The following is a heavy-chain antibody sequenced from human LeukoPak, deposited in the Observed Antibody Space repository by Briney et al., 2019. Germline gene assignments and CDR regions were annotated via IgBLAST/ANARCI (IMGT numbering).Heavy chain of an antibody. D-gene: IGHD3-22*01. Sequence: PSETLSLTCGVYGESFSGDFWTWLRQAPGKGLEWIGEINHRGRTNYSPFLTGRVTISVDTSMNQFSLQLRSVTAADTALYYCARGQYDSGGYHYGIRAFYFDYWGQGILVTVSS. CDR2: INHRGRT. J-gene: IGHJ4*02. CDR3: ARGQYDSGGYHYGIRAFYFDY. V-gene: IGHV4-34*01. CDR1: GESFSGDF.